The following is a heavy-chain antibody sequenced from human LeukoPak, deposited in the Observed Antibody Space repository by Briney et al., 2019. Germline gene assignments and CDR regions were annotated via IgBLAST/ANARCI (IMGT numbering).Heavy chain of an antibody. Sequence: SVKVSCEASGGTFSSYAISWVRQAPGQGLEWMGRIIPILGIANYAQKFQGRVTITADKSTSTAYMELSSLRSEDTAVYYCARDKLWPLGYWGQGTLVTVSS. D-gene: IGHD3-10*01. CDR2: IIPILGIA. V-gene: IGHV1-69*04. CDR3: ARDKLWPLGY. CDR1: GGTFSSYA. J-gene: IGHJ4*02.